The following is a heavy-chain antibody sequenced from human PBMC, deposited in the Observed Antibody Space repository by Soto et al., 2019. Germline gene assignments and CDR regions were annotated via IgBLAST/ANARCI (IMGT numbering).Heavy chain of an antibody. V-gene: IGHV1-18*01. CDR1: GDTFTSCG. Sequence: ASMLFSCKASGDTFTSCGISWVGQAPGQGLEWMGWISAYNGNTNYAQKLQGRVTVTTDTSTRTAYMELRSLRSDDTAEYYCARDHPVVVVAATYGEFDYWG. CDR2: ISAYNGNT. J-gene: IGHJ4*01. D-gene: IGHD2-15*01. CDR3: ARDHPVVVVAATYGEFDY.